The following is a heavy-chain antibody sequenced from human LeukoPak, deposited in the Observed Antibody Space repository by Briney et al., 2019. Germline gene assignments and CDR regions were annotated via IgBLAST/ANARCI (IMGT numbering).Heavy chain of an antibody. CDR2: IILIFGAP. Sequence: GSSVKVSCKASGGTFSNYAINWVRQAPGQGLEWMGGIILIFGAPNYAQKFQGRVTITTDESTSTAYMKLSSLKSEDTAVYYCARVTNFGSGARGFDQWGQGTLVTVSS. CDR1: GGTFSNYA. D-gene: IGHD3-3*01. V-gene: IGHV1-69*05. J-gene: IGHJ4*02. CDR3: ARVTNFGSGARGFDQ.